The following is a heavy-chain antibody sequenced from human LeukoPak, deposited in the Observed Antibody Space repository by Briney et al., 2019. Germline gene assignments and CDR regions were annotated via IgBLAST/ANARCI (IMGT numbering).Heavy chain of an antibody. CDR3: AKVAGGYYYDSSGYSFDY. D-gene: IGHD3-22*01. Sequence: GGSLRLSCAASGFTFSSYGMSWVRQAPGKGLEWVSAISGSGGSTYYADSVKGRFTISRDNSKNTLYLQMNSLRAEDTAVYYCAKVAGGYYYDSSGYSFDYWGQGTLVTVSS. CDR2: ISGSGGST. CDR1: GFTFSSYG. J-gene: IGHJ4*02. V-gene: IGHV3-23*01.